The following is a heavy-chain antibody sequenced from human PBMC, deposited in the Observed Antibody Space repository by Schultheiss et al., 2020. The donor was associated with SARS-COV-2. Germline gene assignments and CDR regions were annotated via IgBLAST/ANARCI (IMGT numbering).Heavy chain of an antibody. CDR3: ARAAPTVTTANFDY. CDR1: GGSFSGYY. D-gene: IGHD4-17*01. J-gene: IGHJ4*02. Sequence: SETLSLTCAVYGGSFSGYYWSWIRQPPGKGLEWIGEINHSGSTNYNPSLKSRVTISVDTSKNQFSLKLSSVTAADTAVYYCARAAPTVTTANFDYWGQGTLVTVSS. CDR2: INHSGST. V-gene: IGHV4-34*01.